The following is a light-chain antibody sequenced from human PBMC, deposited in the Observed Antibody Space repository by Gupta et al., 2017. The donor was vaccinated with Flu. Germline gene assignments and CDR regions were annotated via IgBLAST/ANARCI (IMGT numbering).Light chain of an antibody. CDR2: SAS. CDR1: HIVSSTF. Sequence: EVVLTQSPGTLSLSPGERATLSCRASHIVSSTFLAWYQQKPGQAPRLLIYSASSRATGVPDRFSGSGSGTDFTLTISRLEPEDFAVYYCQQYDSSPLTFGGGTKVEI. V-gene: IGKV3-20*01. J-gene: IGKJ4*01. CDR3: QQYDSSPLT.